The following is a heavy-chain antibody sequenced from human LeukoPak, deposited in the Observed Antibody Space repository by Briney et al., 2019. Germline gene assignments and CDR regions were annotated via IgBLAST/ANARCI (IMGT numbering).Heavy chain of an antibody. Sequence: SVKVSCKASGGTFSSYAISWVRQAPGQGLEWMGGIVPIFGTANYAQKFQGRVTITADESTSTAYMELSSLRSEDTAVYYCARSDYYGSGSYYTPFDPWGQGTLVTVSS. CDR1: GGTFSSYA. D-gene: IGHD3-10*01. CDR2: IVPIFGTA. J-gene: IGHJ5*02. CDR3: ARSDYYGSGSYYTPFDP. V-gene: IGHV1-69*01.